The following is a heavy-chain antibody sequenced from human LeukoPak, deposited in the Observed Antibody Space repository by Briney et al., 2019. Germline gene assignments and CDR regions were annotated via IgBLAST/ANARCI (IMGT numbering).Heavy chain of an antibody. J-gene: IGHJ6*03. CDR2: INHSGST. D-gene: IGHD6-19*01. Sequence: SETLSLTCAVCGGSFSGYYWSWIRQPPGKGLEWIGEINHSGSTNYNPSLKSRVTISVDTSKNQFSLKLSSVTAADTAVYYCARVGSGWSGVYYYYMDVWGKGTTVTVSS. V-gene: IGHV4-34*01. CDR3: ARVGSGWSGVYYYYMDV. CDR1: GGSFSGYY.